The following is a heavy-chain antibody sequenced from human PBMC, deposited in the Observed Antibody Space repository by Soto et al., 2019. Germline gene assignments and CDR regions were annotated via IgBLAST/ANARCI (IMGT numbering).Heavy chain of an antibody. V-gene: IGHV1-3*01. Sequence: QVQLVQSGAEVKKPGASVKVSCKASGYTFTSYAMHWVRQAPGQRLEWMGWINAGNGNTKYSQKFQGRVTITRDTSASTAYMELSSLRSEDTAVYYCARAPYYDFWSGPLYYYYYYMDVWGKGTTVTVSS. D-gene: IGHD3-3*01. CDR2: INAGNGNT. CDR3: ARAPYYDFWSGPLYYYYYYMDV. J-gene: IGHJ6*03. CDR1: GYTFTSYA.